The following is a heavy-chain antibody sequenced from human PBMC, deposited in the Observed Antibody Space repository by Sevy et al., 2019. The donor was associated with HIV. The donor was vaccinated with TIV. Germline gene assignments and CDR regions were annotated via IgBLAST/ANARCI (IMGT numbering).Heavy chain of an antibody. CDR1: GFTVGSNY. J-gene: IGHJ4*02. CDR2: IYNDGSA. D-gene: IGHD5-18*01. CDR3: ARGIQLWYPDY. V-gene: IGHV3-53*01. Sequence: GGSLRLSCAASGFTVGSNYMSWVRQAPGKGLEWVSVIYNDGSAYYADSVKGRFTISRDNSKNTLYIQMNSLRAEDTAVYYCARGIQLWYPDYWGRGTLVTVSS.